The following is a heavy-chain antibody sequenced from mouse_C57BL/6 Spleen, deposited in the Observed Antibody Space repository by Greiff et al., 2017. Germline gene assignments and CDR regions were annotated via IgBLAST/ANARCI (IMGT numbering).Heavy chain of an antibody. CDR3: ASPTVVAPSTMDY. V-gene: IGHV1-82*01. CDR1: GYAFSSSW. Sequence: QVQLQQSGPELVKPGASVKISCKASGYAFSSSWMNWVKQRPGQGLEWIGRIYPADGDTNYNGKFKGKATLTADKSSSTAYMQLSSLTSEDSAVYFCASPTVVAPSTMDYWGQGTSVTVSS. D-gene: IGHD1-1*01. J-gene: IGHJ4*01. CDR2: IYPADGDT.